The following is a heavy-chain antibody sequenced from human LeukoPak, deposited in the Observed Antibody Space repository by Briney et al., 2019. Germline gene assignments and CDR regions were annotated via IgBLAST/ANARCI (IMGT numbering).Heavy chain of an antibody. V-gene: IGHV3-30*04. Sequence: GGSLRLSCAASGFTFSSYAMHWVRQAPGKGLEWVAVISCDGSNKYYADSVKGRFTISRDNSKNTLYLQMNSLRAEDTAVYYCARENSLCGGDCYNWFDPWGQGTLVTVSS. CDR3: ARENSLCGGDCYNWFDP. CDR2: ISCDGSNK. J-gene: IGHJ5*02. D-gene: IGHD2-21*02. CDR1: GFTFSSYA.